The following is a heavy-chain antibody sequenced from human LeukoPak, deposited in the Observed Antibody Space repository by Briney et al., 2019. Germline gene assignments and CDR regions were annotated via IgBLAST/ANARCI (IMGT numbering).Heavy chain of an antibody. D-gene: IGHD6-19*01. V-gene: IGHV3-30*18. CDR3: AKCRDLWLAYFDY. Sequence: GRSLRLSCAASGFTFSSYGMHWVRQAPGKGLEWVAVISYDGSNKYYADSVKGRFTISRDNSKNTLYLQMNSLRAEDTAVYYCAKCRDLWLAYFDYWGQGTLVRVSS. J-gene: IGHJ4*02. CDR1: GFTFSSYG. CDR2: ISYDGSNK.